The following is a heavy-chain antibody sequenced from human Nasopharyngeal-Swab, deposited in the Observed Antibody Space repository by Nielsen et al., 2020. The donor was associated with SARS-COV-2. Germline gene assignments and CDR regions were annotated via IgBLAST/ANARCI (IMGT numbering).Heavy chain of an antibody. CDR3: ARDRYSNYYYYGMDV. V-gene: IGHV4-61*02. Sequence: SETLSLTCTVSGGSTSSGTYYWSWIRQPAGKGLEWIGRIYSSGNSNYNPSLKSRVTISVDTSKNQFSLRLSSVTAADTAVYYCARDRYSNYYYYGMDVWGQGTTVTVSS. CDR1: GGSTSSGTYY. J-gene: IGHJ6*02. D-gene: IGHD4-11*01. CDR2: IYSSGNS.